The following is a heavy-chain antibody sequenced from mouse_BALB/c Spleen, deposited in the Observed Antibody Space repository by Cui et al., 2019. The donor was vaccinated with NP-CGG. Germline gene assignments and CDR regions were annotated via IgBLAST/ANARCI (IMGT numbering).Heavy chain of an antibody. CDR3: ARYDYYGSSYFDY. J-gene: IGHJ2*01. V-gene: IGHV1-72*01. CDR2: IDPNSGGT. Sequence: QVQLQQPGAELVNPGASLNLSCKASGYTFTSYLMHWVKQRPGRGLEWIGRIDPNSGGTKYNEKFKSKATLTVDKPSITAYMQLSSLTSEDSAVYYCARYDYYGSSYFDYWGQGTTLTVSS. CDR1: GYTFTSYL. D-gene: IGHD1-1*01.